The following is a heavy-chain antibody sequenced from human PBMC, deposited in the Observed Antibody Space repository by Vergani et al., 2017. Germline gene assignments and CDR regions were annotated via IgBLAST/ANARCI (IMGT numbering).Heavy chain of an antibody. CDR1: GGTFSSYA. CDR3: AGDALVVVAATFSGGSWFDP. D-gene: IGHD2-15*01. V-gene: IGHV1-69*15. CDR2: IIPIFGTA. J-gene: IGHJ5*02. Sequence: QVQLVQSGAEVKKPGSSVKVSCKASGGTFSSYAISWVRQAPGQGLEWMGRIIPIFGTANYAQKFQGRVTITADESTSTAYMGLSSLRSEDTAVYYCAGDALVVVAATFSGGSWFDPWGQGTLVTVSS.